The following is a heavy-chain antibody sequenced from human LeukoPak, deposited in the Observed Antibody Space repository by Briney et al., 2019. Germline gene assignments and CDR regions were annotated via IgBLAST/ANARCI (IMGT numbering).Heavy chain of an antibody. CDR3: ARDPTPSTYYDSSGYSQTFDY. Sequence: GGSLRLSCAASEFTFSSYSMNWVRQAPGKGLEWVSSISSSSSYIYYADSVKGRFTISRDNAKNSLYLQMNSLRAEDTAVYYCARDPTPSTYYDSSGYSQTFDYWGQGTLVTVSS. CDR2: ISSSSSYI. V-gene: IGHV3-21*01. CDR1: EFTFSSYS. J-gene: IGHJ4*02. D-gene: IGHD3-22*01.